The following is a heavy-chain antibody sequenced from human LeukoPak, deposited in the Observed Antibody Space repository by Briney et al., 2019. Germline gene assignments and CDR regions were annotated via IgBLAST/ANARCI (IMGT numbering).Heavy chain of an antibody. D-gene: IGHD5-12*01. V-gene: IGHV1-69*06. CDR3: ARDKGYSGYDWSFDY. J-gene: IGHJ4*02. CDR1: GGTFSSYA. CDR2: IIPIFGTA. Sequence: SSVKVSCKASGGTFSSYAINWLRQAPGQGLEWMGGIIPIFGTANYAQKFQGRVTITAEKSTSTAYMELCSPRSEDTAVYYCARDKGYSGYDWSFDYWGQGTLVTVSS.